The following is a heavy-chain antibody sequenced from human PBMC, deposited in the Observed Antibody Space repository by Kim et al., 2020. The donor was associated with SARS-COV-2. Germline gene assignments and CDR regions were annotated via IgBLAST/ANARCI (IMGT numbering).Heavy chain of an antibody. V-gene: IGHV3-15*01. CDR3: TTDSPIISPYIVATEDPNYYYYGMDV. Sequence: GGSLRLSCAASGFTFSNAWMSWVRQAPGKGLEWVGRIKSKTDGGTTDYAAPVKGRFTISRDDSKNTLYLQMNSLKTEDTAVYYCTTDSPIISPYIVATEDPNYYYYGMDVWGQGTTVTVSS. D-gene: IGHD5-12*01. CDR2: IKSKTDGGTT. CDR1: GFTFSNAW. J-gene: IGHJ6*02.